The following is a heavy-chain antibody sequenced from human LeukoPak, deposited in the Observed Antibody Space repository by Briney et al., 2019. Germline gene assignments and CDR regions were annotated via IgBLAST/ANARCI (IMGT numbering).Heavy chain of an antibody. CDR1: VYTFTNYD. Sequence: ASVKVSCKASVYTFTNYDINWVRQATGQGLEWMGWMNPDSGNTGYAQKFQGRVTMARNTSISTAYMELSSLRSEDTGVYYCARGGWPDSFYWGQGTLVTVSS. CDR2: MNPDSGNT. V-gene: IGHV1-8*01. J-gene: IGHJ4*02. D-gene: IGHD6-19*01. CDR3: ARGGWPDSFY.